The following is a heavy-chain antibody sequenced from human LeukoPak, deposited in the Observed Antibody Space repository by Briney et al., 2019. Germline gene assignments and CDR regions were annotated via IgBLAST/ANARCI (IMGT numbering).Heavy chain of an antibody. D-gene: IGHD1-26*01. CDR2: IRCRSITI. Sequence: PGGSLRLSCAASGFTFSDDPMNWVRQAPGKGLEWVAHIRCRSITISYADSVKGRFTISRDNAKNSLYLQVNSLRDEDTAVYYCARDSAFAFDIWGQLTMFTVSS. J-gene: IGHJ3*02. CDR3: ARDSAFAFDI. V-gene: IGHV3-48*02. CDR1: GFTFSDDP.